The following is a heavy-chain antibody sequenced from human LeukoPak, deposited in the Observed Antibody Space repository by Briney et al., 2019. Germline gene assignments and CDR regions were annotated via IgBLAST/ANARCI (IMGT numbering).Heavy chain of an antibody. D-gene: IGHD5-18*01. CDR3: ARSHHPRHRYSYGYII. J-gene: IGHJ4*02. CDR1: GYTFTGYY. V-gene: IGHV1-2*02. CDR2: INPNSGGT. Sequence: GASVKVSCKTSGYTFTGYYLHWVRQAPGQGLEWMGWINPNSGGTNYAQKFQSRVTMTRDTSISTAYMELSRLRSDDTAVYYCARSHHPRHRYSYGYIIWGQGTLVTVSS.